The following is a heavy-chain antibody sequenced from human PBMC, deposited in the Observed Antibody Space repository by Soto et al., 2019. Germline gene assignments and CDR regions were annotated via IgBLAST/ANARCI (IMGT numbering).Heavy chain of an antibody. CDR1: GGSFSGYY. D-gene: IGHD3-10*01. CDR3: ARAPLMTYYYNSGSRGRGYFDF. CDR2: ISRSGSA. J-gene: IGHJ4*02. V-gene: IGHV4-34*01. Sequence: SETLSLTCAVSGGSFSGYYWNWIRQPPGKGLEWLGEISRSGSATYNPSLKGRVTMSVDTSKNQISLNVTSVTAADTAVYYCARAPLMTYYYNSGSRGRGYFDFWGKGTLLTVSS.